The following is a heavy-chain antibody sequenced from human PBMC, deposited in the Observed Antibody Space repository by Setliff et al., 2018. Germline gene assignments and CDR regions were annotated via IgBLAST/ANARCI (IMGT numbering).Heavy chain of an antibody. CDR1: GDSISSGNW. V-gene: IGHV4-4*02. CDR3: ARGRNVAARLLDS. CDR2: INHRGST. Sequence: SETLSLTCAVSGDSISSGNWWSWVRQHPEKGLELIGEINHRGSTNYNPSLKSRVTMSVDTSMNQFSLNLNSVTAADTAVYYCARGRNVAARLLDSWGQGTLVTVSS. J-gene: IGHJ4*02. D-gene: IGHD6-6*01.